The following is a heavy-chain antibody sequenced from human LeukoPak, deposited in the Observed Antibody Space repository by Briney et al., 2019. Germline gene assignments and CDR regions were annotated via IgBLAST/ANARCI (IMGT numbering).Heavy chain of an antibody. CDR2: INLSGST. D-gene: IGHD3-3*01. CDR3: ARVSISLFGVVTAHFDS. V-gene: IGHV4-34*01. CDR1: GGSFSGSY. Sequence: SETLSLTCGVSGGSFSGSYWGWIRQPPGKGLEWTGEINLSGSTNYNSSLTSRVTISLDTSKNQFSLNLRSVTTADTAVYYCARVSISLFGVVTAHFDSWGQGTLVAVSS. J-gene: IGHJ4*02.